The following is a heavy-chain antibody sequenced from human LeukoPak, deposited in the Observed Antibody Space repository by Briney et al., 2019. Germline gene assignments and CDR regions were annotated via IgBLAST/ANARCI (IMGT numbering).Heavy chain of an antibody. CDR2: ISGSGGST. Sequence: GGSLRLSCAASGFTFSSYAMSWVRQAPGKGLEWVSAISGSGGSTYYADSVKGRFTISRDNSKNTLYLQMNSLRAEDTAVYYCAKDREMATIFRNYFDYWGQGTLVTVSS. CDR1: GFTFSSYA. V-gene: IGHV3-23*01. CDR3: AKDREMATIFRNYFDY. D-gene: IGHD5-12*01. J-gene: IGHJ4*02.